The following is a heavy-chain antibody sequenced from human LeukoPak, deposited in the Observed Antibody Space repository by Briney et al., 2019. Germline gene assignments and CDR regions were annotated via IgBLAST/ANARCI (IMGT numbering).Heavy chain of an antibody. J-gene: IGHJ4*02. CDR3: ASTTGTIMITFGGVTVVPTLGY. CDR2: INSDGSST. V-gene: IGHV3-74*01. D-gene: IGHD3-16*02. CDR1: GFTFSSYW. Sequence: GGSLRLSCAASGFTFSSYWMHWVRQAPGKGLVWVSRINSDGSSTSYADSVKGRFTISRDSAKNTLYLQMNSLRAEDTAVYYCASTTGTIMITFGGVTVVPTLGYWGQGTLVTVSS.